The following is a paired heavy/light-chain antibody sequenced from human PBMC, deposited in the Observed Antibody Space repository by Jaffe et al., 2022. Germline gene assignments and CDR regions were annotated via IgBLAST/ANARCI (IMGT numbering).Heavy chain of an antibody. D-gene: IGHD2-2*01. CDR3: ARGYCSSTSCYDLEQRWFDP. Sequence: QLQLQESGPGLVKPSETLSLTCTVSGGSISSSSYYWGWIRQPPGKGLEWIGSIYYSGSTYYNPSLKSRVTISVDTSKNQFSLKLSSVTAADTAVYYCARGYCSSTSCYDLEQRWFDPWGQGTLVTVSS. J-gene: IGHJ5*02. CDR2: IYYSGST. V-gene: IGHV4-39*01. CDR1: GGSISSSSYY.
Light chain of an antibody. CDR2: AAS. CDR3: QQYYSFPYT. Sequence: AIWMTQSPSLLSASTGDRVTISCRMSQGISSYLAWYQQKPGKAPELLIYAASTLQSGVPSRFSGSGSGTDFTLTISCLQSEDFATYYCQQYYSFPYTFGQGTKLEIK. V-gene: IGKV1D-8*02. J-gene: IGKJ2*01. CDR1: QGISSY.